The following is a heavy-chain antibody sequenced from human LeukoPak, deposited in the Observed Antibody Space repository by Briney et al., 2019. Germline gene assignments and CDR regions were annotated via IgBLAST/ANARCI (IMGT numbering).Heavy chain of an antibody. CDR2: FDPEDGET. J-gene: IGHJ4*02. CDR1: GYTLTELS. V-gene: IGHV1-24*01. Sequence: ASVKVSCKVSGYTLTELSMHWVRQAPGKGLEWMGGFDPEDGETIYAQKFQGRVTMTEDTSTDTAYMDLSSLRSEDTALYYCATALERGFDCWGQGTLVTVSS. CDR3: ATALERGFDC. D-gene: IGHD1-1*01.